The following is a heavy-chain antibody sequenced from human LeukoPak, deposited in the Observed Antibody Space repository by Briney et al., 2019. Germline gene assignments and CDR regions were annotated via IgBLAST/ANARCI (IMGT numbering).Heavy chain of an antibody. J-gene: IGHJ6*02. CDR1: GFTFDDYA. CDR2: ISWNSGSI. CDR3: AKDEYYYGMDV. V-gene: IGHV3-9*01. Sequence: GGSLRLSCAASGFTFDDYAMHWVRQAPGKGLEWVSGISWNSGSIGYADSVKGRFTISRDNAKNSLYLQGNSLRAEDTALYYCAKDEYYYGMDVWGQGTTVTVSS.